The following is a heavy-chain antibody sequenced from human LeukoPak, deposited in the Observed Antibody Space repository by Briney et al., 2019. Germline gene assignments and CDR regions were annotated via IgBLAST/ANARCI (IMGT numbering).Heavy chain of an antibody. Sequence: SETLSLTCTISGGSVSSNDYYWGWIRQPPGRGLEWIGTIHYSGSTYYKASLKSRVTISIDTSKKQFSLTLSSVTAADTAVYYCARIRSYYDSGYYPYYIDYWGQGTLVTVSS. CDR3: ARIRSYYDSGYYPYYIDY. CDR2: IHYSGST. D-gene: IGHD3-22*01. V-gene: IGHV4-39*07. J-gene: IGHJ4*02. CDR1: GGSVSSNDYY.